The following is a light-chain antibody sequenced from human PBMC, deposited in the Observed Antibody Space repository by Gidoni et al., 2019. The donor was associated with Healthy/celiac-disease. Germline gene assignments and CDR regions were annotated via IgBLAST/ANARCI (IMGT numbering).Light chain of an antibody. CDR1: KLGDKY. CDR3: QAWDSSTFYV. Sequence: SYELTQPPSVPVPPGQTASITCSGAKLGDKYACWYQQKPGQSPVLVIYQDSKRPSGIPERFSGSNSGNTATLTISGTQAMDEADYYCQAWDSSTFYVFGTGTKVTVL. CDR2: QDS. J-gene: IGLJ1*01. V-gene: IGLV3-1*01.